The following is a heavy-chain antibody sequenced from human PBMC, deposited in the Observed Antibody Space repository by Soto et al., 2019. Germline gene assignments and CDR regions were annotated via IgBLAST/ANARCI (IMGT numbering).Heavy chain of an antibody. Sequence: QVQLQQWGTGLLKPSETLSLTCAVYGGSFSGFYWSWIRQPPGKGLEWIGEIDHSGGTNYNPSLKSRVTISVDTSKNQFSLQLSSVTAADTAVYYCARGLIDIIIVPTATRLDPWGQGTLVTVSS. J-gene: IGHJ5*02. D-gene: IGHD3-22*01. CDR2: IDHSGGT. CDR3: ARGLIDIIIVPTATRLDP. CDR1: GGSFSGFY. V-gene: IGHV4-34*01.